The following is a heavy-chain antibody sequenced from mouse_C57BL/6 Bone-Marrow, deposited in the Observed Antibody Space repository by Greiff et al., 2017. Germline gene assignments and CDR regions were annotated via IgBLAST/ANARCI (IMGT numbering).Heavy chain of an antibody. D-gene: IGHD2-4*01. CDR3: TGVGYDYDVAMDY. CDR2: IYPGSGST. CDR1: GYTFTSYW. V-gene: IGHV1-55*01. J-gene: IGHJ4*01. Sequence: QVQLQQPGAELVKPGASVKMSCKASGYTFTSYWITWVKQRPGQGLEWIGDIYPGSGSTNYNEKFKSKATLTVDTSSSTAYMQLSSLTSEDSAVYYGTGVGYDYDVAMDYWGQGTSVTVSS.